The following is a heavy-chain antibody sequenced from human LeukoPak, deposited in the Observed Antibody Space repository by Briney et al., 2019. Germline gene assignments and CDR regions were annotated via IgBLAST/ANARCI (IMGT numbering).Heavy chain of an antibody. CDR2: IYYSGST. Sequence: PSETLSLTRTVSGGSISSYYWSWIRQPPGKGLEWIGYIYYSGSTNYNPSLKSRVTISVDTSKNQFSLKLSSVTAADTAVYYCARSKIGDWFDPWGQGTLVTVSS. CDR1: GGSISSYY. V-gene: IGHV4-59*01. CDR3: ARSKIGDWFDP. D-gene: IGHD3-16*01. J-gene: IGHJ5*02.